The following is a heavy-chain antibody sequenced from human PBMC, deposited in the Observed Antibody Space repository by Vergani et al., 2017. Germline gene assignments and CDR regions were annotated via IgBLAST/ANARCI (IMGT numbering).Heavy chain of an antibody. CDR2: INPNSGGT. CDR3: ARDTRFGDLKAFDY. D-gene: IGHD3-10*01. V-gene: IGHV1-2*02. Sequence: QVQLVQSGAEVKKPGASVKVSCKASGYTFSGYQMHWVRQAPGQGLEWMGWINPNSGGTNYAQKFQGRVTLTRDTSISTAYMELRRLRSDDTAVYYCARDTRFGDLKAFDYWGQGTLVTVSS. CDR1: GYTFSGYQ. J-gene: IGHJ4*02.